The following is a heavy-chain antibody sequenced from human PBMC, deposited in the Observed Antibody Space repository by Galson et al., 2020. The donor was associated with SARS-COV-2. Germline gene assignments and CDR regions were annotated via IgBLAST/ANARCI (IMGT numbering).Heavy chain of an antibody. CDR2: ISSSGSTI. J-gene: IGHJ6*02. Sequence: GGSLRLSCAASGFTFSSYEMNWVRQAPGKGLEWVSYISSSGSTIYYADSVKGRFTISRDNAKNSLYLQMNSLRAEDTAVYYCARVPLISDSSGWYALNMGYYYYGMDVWGQGTTVTVSS. V-gene: IGHV3-48*03. CDR3: ARVPLISDSSGWYALNMGYYYYGMDV. D-gene: IGHD6-19*01. CDR1: GFTFSSYE.